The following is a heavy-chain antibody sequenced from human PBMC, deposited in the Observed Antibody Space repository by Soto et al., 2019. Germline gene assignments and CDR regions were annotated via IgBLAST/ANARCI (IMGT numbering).Heavy chain of an antibody. CDR3: ARAPRWLQQNYYYYGMDV. CDR2: IYYSGST. D-gene: IGHD5-12*01. J-gene: IGHJ6*02. CDR1: GGSISSGGYY. Sequence: SETLSLTCTVSGGSISSGGYYWSWIRQHPGKGLEWIGYIYYSGSTYYNPSLKSRVTISVDTSKNQFSLKLSSVTAADTAVYYCARAPRWLQQNYYYYGMDVWGQGTTVTVSS. V-gene: IGHV4-31*03.